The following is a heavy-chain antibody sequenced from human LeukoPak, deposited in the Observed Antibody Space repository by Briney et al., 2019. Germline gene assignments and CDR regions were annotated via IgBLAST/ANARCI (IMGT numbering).Heavy chain of an antibody. J-gene: IGHJ5*02. CDR2: MNPNSGNT. CDR1: GGTFSSYA. D-gene: IGHD1-26*01. CDR3: ARGSEELLDAWFDP. Sequence: ASVKVSCKASGGTFSSYAISWVRQAPGQGLEWMGWMNPNSGNTGYPQKFQGRVTITRTTSISTAYMELSSLRSEDTAVYYCARGSEELLDAWFDPWGQGPLVTVSP. V-gene: IGHV1-8*03.